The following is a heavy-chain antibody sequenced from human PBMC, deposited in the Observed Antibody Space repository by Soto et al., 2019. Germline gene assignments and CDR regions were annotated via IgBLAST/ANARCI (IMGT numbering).Heavy chain of an antibody. CDR3: ARSQGSSTSLEIYYYYYYGMDV. CDR1: GGTFGSYA. D-gene: IGHD2-2*01. Sequence: QVQLVQSGAEVKKPGSSVKVSCKASGGTFGSYAISWVRQAPGQGLEWMGGIIPIPGTANYAQKFQGSVTIAADDSTSTAYMELSSLRSEDTAVYYCARSQGSSTSLEIYYYYYYGMDVWGQGTTVTVSS. J-gene: IGHJ6*02. V-gene: IGHV1-69*01. CDR2: IIPIPGTA.